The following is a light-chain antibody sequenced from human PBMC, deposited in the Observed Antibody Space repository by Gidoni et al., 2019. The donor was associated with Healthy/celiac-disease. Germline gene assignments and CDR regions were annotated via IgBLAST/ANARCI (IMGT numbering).Light chain of an antibody. CDR1: KLGDKY. J-gene: IGLJ2*01. V-gene: IGLV3-1*01. CDR3: QAWDSSTAV. Sequence: SYELTQPPSVSVSPGQTASITCPGAKLGDKYACWYQQKPGQSPVLVIYQDSKRPSGIPERFSGSNSGNTATLTISGTQAMDEADYYCQAWDSSTAVFGGGTKLXV. CDR2: QDS.